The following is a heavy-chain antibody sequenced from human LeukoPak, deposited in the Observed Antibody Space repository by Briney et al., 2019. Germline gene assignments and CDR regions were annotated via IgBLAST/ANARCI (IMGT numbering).Heavy chain of an antibody. CDR2: IYYTGTT. D-gene: IGHD2-15*01. J-gene: IGHJ3*02. Sequence: PSETLSLTCTVSGGSFSTYYWSWIRQPPGKRLEWIGYIYYTGTTNYNPSLKSRVTISVDTSKNQLSLKLSSVTAADTAVYYCARHAGGWAFDIWGQGTMVTVSS. CDR1: GGSFSTYY. CDR3: ARHAGGWAFDI. V-gene: IGHV4-59*08.